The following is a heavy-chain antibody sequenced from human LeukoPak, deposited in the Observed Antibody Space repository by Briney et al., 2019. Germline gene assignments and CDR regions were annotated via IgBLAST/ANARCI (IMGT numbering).Heavy chain of an antibody. Sequence: SHTLSLTCAISGDSVSGNSAVAWNWPRQSPSRGLEWLGRTYYRSKWNNDYAVSVKSRITINPDTSKNQFSLHLNSVTPEDTAVYYCARGRNSGFDYWGQGTLVTVSS. CDR1: GDSVSGNSAVA. CDR3: ARGRNSGFDY. J-gene: IGHJ4*02. CDR2: TYYRSKWNN. D-gene: IGHD2/OR15-2a*01. V-gene: IGHV6-1*01.